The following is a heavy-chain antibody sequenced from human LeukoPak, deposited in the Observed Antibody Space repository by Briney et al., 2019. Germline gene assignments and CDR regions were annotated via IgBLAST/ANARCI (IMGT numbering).Heavy chain of an antibody. CDR1: GFNFSSYA. Sequence: GSLRLSCAASGFNFSSYAMSWVRQAPGEGLRWVPAISGSVGSTYYADSVKGRFTISRDNSKNTLYLQMNSLRAEDTAVYYCAKDSGCSSTSCLDFDYWGQGTLVTVSS. CDR3: AKDSGCSSTSCLDFDY. V-gene: IGHV3-23*01. D-gene: IGHD2-2*01. J-gene: IGHJ4*02. CDR2: ISGSVGST.